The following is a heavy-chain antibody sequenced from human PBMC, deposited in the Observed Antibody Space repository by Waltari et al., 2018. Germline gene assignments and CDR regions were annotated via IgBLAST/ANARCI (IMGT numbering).Heavy chain of an antibody. Sequence: EVHLVESGETIVQPGGSLRLSCVVSGLRFRSYWMSWVRQVPGRGLEWVGSLNQDGSETHYVDSVKGRFTISRDNANNSLFLQMDSLRVEDTGLYYCTGRSGWFDPWGQGTQVTVSS. CDR3: TGRSGWFDP. CDR2: LNQDGSET. CDR1: GLRFRSYW. J-gene: IGHJ5*02. V-gene: IGHV3-7*01.